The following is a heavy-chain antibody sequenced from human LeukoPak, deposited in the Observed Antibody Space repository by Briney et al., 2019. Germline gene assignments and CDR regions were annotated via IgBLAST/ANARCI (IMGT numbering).Heavy chain of an antibody. V-gene: IGHV3-30-3*01. D-gene: IGHD6-6*01. CDR3: ARDGSSPDFFDY. J-gene: IGHJ4*02. CDR1: GFTFSSYG. Sequence: PGRSLRLSCAASGFTFSSYGMHWVRQAPGKGLEWVAVISYDGSNKYYADSVKGRFTISRDNSKNTLYLQMNSLRAEDTAVYYCARDGSSPDFFDYWGQGTLVTVSS. CDR2: ISYDGSNK.